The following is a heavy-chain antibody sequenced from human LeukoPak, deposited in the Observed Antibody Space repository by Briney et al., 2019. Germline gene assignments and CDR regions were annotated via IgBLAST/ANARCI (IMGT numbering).Heavy chain of an antibody. D-gene: IGHD4-23*01. Sequence: GGSLRLSCAASGFTFSSYAMNWVRQAPGKGLEWVSVISGSGDSTYYADSVKGRFTISRDNSENTLYLQMNSLRAEDMAVYYCAKSAGYGGISYYYYGIDVWGQGTTVTVSS. CDR3: AKSAGYGGISYYYYGIDV. J-gene: IGHJ6*02. CDR1: GFTFSSYA. V-gene: IGHV3-23*01. CDR2: ISGSGDST.